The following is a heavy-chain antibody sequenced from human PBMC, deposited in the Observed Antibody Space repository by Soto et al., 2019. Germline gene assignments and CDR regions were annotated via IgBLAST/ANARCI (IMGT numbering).Heavy chain of an antibody. CDR3: ARGPLYFDILTGSNYYYGMDV. V-gene: IGHV1-2*04. Sequence: ASVKVSCKASGYTFTGYYMHWVRQAPGQGLEWMGWINPKSGGTNSAQKFQGWVTMTRDTSISTAYMELSRLRSDDTAVYYCARGPLYFDILTGSNYYYGMDVWGQGTTVTVSS. CDR1: GYTFTGYY. J-gene: IGHJ6*02. CDR2: INPKSGGT. D-gene: IGHD3-9*01.